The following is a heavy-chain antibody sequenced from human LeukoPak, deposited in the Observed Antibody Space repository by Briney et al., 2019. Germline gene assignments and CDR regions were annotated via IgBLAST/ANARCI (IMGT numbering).Heavy chain of an antibody. CDR3: ARGEPYYYGSGSYSDVWFDP. V-gene: IGHV4-59*01. Sequence: SETLSLTCTVSGGSISSYYWSGIRQPPGKGLEWTGYIFYSGSTNYNPSLKSRVTISVDTSKNQFSLKLSSVTAADTAVYYCARGEPYYYGSGSYSDVWFDPWGQGTLVTVSS. J-gene: IGHJ5*02. CDR2: IFYSGST. D-gene: IGHD3-10*01. CDR1: GGSISSYY.